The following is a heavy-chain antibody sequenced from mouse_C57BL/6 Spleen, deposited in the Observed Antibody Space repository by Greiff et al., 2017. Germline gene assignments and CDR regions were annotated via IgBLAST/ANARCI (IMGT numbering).Heavy chain of an antibody. D-gene: IGHD2-1*01. Sequence: EVKLVEPGGGLVQPGGSMKLSCVASGFTFSNYWMTWVRQSPEKGLEWVAQIRLKSDNYATHYAESVKGRFTISRDDSKSRVYLQMNNLRAENTGIYYCTDFYGNYDYAMDYWGQGTLVTVSS. J-gene: IGHJ4*01. CDR3: TDFYGNYDYAMDY. V-gene: IGHV6-3*01. CDR2: IRLKSDNYAT. CDR1: GFTFSNYW.